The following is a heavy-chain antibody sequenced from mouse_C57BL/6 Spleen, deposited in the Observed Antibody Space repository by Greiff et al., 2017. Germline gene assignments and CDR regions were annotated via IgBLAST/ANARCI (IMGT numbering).Heavy chain of an antibody. J-gene: IGHJ4*01. V-gene: IGHV1-82*01. CDR2: IYPGDGGT. D-gene: IGHD2-1*01. Sequence: VQLKESGPELVKPGASVKISCKASGYAFSSSWMNWVKQRPGKGLEWIGRIYPGDGGTNYNGKFKGKATLTVDKSSSTAYMQLSSLTSEDSAVYFCAGYYGNLYAMDYWGQGTSVTVSS. CDR3: AGYYGNLYAMDY. CDR1: GYAFSSSW.